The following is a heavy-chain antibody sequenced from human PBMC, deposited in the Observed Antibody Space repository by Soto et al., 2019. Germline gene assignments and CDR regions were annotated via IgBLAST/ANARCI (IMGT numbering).Heavy chain of an antibody. CDR1: GYTFTSYG. J-gene: IGHJ4*02. CDR2: ISAYSGNT. V-gene: IGHV1-18*03. Sequence: QVQLLQSGAEVKKPGASVQVSCKASGYTFTSYGISWVRQAPGQGLDWMGWISAYSGNTNYAQNLQGRVTMTTDTTTSTAYMEVSSLRSYDMAVYYCASQYDILTGYYLEVGYWGQGTLVPVSS. CDR3: ASQYDILTGYYLEVGY. D-gene: IGHD3-9*01.